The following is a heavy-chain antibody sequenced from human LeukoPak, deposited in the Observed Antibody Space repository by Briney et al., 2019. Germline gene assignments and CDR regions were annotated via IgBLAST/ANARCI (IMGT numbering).Heavy chain of an antibody. CDR2: VNAEGGST. CDR3: AQHPGPNGGNPFKS. J-gene: IGHJ5*02. Sequence: GGSLRLSCAASGFTFSSHALSWVRQAPGKGLEWVSSVNAEGGSTYYADSVKGRFAISRDNSKVTLDLQLNSLRAEDTAVYYCAQHPGPNGGNPFKSWGQGTLVTVSS. V-gene: IGHV3-23*01. D-gene: IGHD4-23*01. CDR1: GFTFSSHA.